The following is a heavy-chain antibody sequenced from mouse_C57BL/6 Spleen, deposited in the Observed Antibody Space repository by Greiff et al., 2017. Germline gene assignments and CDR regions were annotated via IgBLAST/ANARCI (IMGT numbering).Heavy chain of an antibody. Sequence: QVQLKESGAELVRPGASVTLSCKASGYTFTDYEMHWVKQTPVHGLEWIGAIDPETGGTAYNQKFKGKAILTADKSSSTAYMELRSLTSEDSAVYYCTRITTVVKGYAMDYWGQGTSVTVSS. D-gene: IGHD1-1*01. CDR2: IDPETGGT. J-gene: IGHJ4*01. CDR1: GYTFTDYE. V-gene: IGHV1-15*01. CDR3: TRITTVVKGYAMDY.